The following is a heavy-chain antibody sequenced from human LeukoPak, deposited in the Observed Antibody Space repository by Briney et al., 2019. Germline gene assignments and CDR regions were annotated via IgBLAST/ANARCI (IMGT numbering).Heavy chain of an antibody. CDR1: GFTFSSYA. CDR3: ARDRVGDGYNP. V-gene: IGHV4-59*01. D-gene: IGHD5-24*01. CDR2: IYYSGST. Sequence: MTWGSLRLSCAASGFTFSSYAMSWVRQAPGKGLEWIGYIYYSGSTNYNPSLRSRVTISVDTSKNQFSLKLSSVTAADTAVYYCARDRVGDGYNPWGQGTLVTVSS. J-gene: IGHJ5*02.